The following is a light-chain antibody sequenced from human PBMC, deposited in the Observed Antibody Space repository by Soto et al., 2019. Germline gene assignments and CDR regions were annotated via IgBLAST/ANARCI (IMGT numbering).Light chain of an antibody. V-gene: IGKV1-27*01. Sequence: DIQMTQSPSSLSASVGDRVTITCRASQDISNYLVWYQQKPGKPPKILIYAASTLQSGVPSRFSGSGSGTAFTLTITTLQPEDVATYYCQKYNSAPHTFGGGTKVEIK. CDR3: QKYNSAPHT. CDR1: QDISNY. CDR2: AAS. J-gene: IGKJ4*01.